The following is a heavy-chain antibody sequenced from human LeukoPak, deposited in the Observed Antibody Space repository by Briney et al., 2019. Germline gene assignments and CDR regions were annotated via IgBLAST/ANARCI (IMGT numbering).Heavy chain of an antibody. CDR3: ARGDYYDSSGSEHAFDI. Sequence: TSVKVSCKASGYTFTGYYMHCVRQAPGQGLEWMGWINPNSGGTNYAQKFQGRVTMTRDTSISTAYMELSRLRSDDTAVYYCARGDYYDSSGSEHAFDIWGQGTMVTVSS. V-gene: IGHV1-2*02. J-gene: IGHJ3*02. CDR1: GYTFTGYY. D-gene: IGHD3-22*01. CDR2: INPNSGGT.